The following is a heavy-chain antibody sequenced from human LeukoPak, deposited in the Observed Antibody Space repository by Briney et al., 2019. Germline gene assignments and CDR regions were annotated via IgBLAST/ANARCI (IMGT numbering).Heavy chain of an antibody. CDR2: ISAYNGNT. CDR1: GYTFTSYG. CDR3: ARDKERYYGSGSLYYYYGMDV. J-gene: IGHJ6*02. Sequence: ASVTVSCKASGYTFTSYGISWVRQAPGQGLEWMGWISAYNGNTNYAQKLQGRVTMTTDTSTSTAYMELRSLRSDDTAVYYCARDKERYYGSGSLYYYYGMDVWGQGTTVTVSS. D-gene: IGHD3-10*01. V-gene: IGHV1-18*01.